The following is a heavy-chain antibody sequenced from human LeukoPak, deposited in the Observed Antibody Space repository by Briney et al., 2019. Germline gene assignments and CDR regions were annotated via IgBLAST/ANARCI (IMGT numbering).Heavy chain of an antibody. CDR1: GGTFSSYA. Sequence: SVKVSCKASGGTFSSYAISWVRQAPGQGLKWMGRIIPILGIANYAQKFQGRVTITADKSTSTAYMELSSLRSEDTAVYYRAREFEEYCSGGSCYSDYYYGMDVWGQGTTVTVSS. J-gene: IGHJ6*02. CDR2: IIPILGIA. V-gene: IGHV1-69*04. D-gene: IGHD2-15*01. CDR3: AREFEEYCSGGSCYSDYYYGMDV.